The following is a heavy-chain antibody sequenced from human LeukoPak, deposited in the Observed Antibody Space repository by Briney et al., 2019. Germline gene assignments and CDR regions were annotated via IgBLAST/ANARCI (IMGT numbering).Heavy chain of an antibody. J-gene: IGHJ4*02. CDR2: IYNSGST. V-gene: IGHV3-53*01. Sequence: GGSLRLSCAASGFTFRSYSMNWVRQAPGKGLEWVSLIYNSGSTYYGDSVKGRFTISRDNSKNTLYLQMNSLTAEDTAVYYCARTFVSADGYKVGYFDNWGQGTLVTVSS. D-gene: IGHD5-24*01. CDR3: ARTFVSADGYKVGYFDN. CDR1: GFTFRSYS.